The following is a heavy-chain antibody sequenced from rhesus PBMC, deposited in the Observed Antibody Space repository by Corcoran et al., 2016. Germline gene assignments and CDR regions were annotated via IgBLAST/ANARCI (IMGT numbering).Heavy chain of an antibody. V-gene: IGHV4-147*01. CDR1: GGSSSSNY. CDR3: AKSPGSYPYYFDY. J-gene: IGHJ4*01. CDR2: IDGGCGDP. D-gene: IGHD1-44*02. Sequence: QVQLQESGPGLVKPSESLSLTCAVSGGSSSSNYWSWIRQPPGKGLEWIGCIDGGCGDPRSNPSLKCRVTISTDTSNNQFSLKLTSVPAADTAVYYCAKSPGSYPYYFDYWGQGVLVTVSS.